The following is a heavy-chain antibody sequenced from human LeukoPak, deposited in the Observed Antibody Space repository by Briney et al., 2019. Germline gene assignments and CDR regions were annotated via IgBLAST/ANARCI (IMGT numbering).Heavy chain of an antibody. CDR3: ARDFRENYSIDY. CDR1: GFIFISYS. Sequence: LGGSVTHTCAAAGFIFISYSINWVRQAPGRGLEWVSYISSDGLAIHYEDSVKGRFTISRDNGKNSVYLEMNSLRAEDTALYYCARDFRENYSIDYWGQGTVDSLSS. CDR2: ISSDGLAI. V-gene: IGHV3-48*01. D-gene: IGHD1-7*01. J-gene: IGHJ4*02.